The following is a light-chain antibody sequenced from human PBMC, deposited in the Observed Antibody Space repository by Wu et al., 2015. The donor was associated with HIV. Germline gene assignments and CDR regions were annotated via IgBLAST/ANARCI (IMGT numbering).Light chain of an antibody. V-gene: IGKV3-15*01. CDR1: QSVSRY. CDR2: GAS. Sequence: EIVLTQSPATLSLSPGERATLSCRASQSVSRYLAWYQQKPGQAPRLLIYGASTRATGIPARFSGSGSGTEFTLTISSLQSEDFAVYYCQQYNKWPPRSFGQGTKLEIK. J-gene: IGKJ2*03. CDR3: QQYNKWPPRS.